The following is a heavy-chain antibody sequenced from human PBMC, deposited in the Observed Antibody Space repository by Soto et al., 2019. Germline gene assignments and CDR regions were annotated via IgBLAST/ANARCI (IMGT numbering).Heavy chain of an antibody. Sequence: EVQLVESGGGLVKPGGSLRLSCAASGFTFSSYSMNWVRQAPGKGLEWVSSISSSSSYIYYADSVKGRFTISRDNAKNSLYLQMNSLRAEDTTVYYCAREANYPNWFDPWGQGTLVTVSS. CDR1: GFTFSSYS. D-gene: IGHD1-7*01. CDR3: AREANYPNWFDP. CDR2: ISSSSSYI. V-gene: IGHV3-21*01. J-gene: IGHJ5*02.